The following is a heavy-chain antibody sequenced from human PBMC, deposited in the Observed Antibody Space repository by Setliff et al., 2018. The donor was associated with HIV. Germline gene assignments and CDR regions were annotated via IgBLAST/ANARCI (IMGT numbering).Heavy chain of an antibody. J-gene: IGHJ4*02. V-gene: IGHV4-34*01. CDR2: IGTSGPA. Sequence: SETLSLTCTVYGGSFSGYYWSGIRQPPGKGLEWIGEIGTSGPANYNPSLKSRVTISIDTSKNQFSLRLSSVTAADTAVYYCARADGGSSSGYYWGQGSPVTVSS. CDR3: ARADGGSSSGYY. CDR1: GGSFSGYY. D-gene: IGHD1-26*01.